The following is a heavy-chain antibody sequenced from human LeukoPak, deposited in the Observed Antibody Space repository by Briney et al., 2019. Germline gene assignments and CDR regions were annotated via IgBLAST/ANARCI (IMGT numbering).Heavy chain of an antibody. V-gene: IGHV1-2*06. CDR2: INPNSGGT. CDR1: GYTFTGYY. J-gene: IGHJ5*02. Sequence: ASVKGSCKASGYTFTGYYMHWVRQAPGQGLEWMGRINPNSGGTNYAQKFQGRVTMTRDTSISTASMELSRLRSDDPAVYYCARVGTYCGGDCYLRWFDPWGQGTLVTVSS. D-gene: IGHD2-21*02. CDR3: ARVGTYCGGDCYLRWFDP.